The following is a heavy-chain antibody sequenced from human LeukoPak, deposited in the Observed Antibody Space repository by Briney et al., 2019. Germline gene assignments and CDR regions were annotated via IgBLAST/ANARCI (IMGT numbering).Heavy chain of an antibody. D-gene: IGHD7-27*01. Sequence: GGSLRLSCAASGFIFSDYPMRWVRQTPGKGLGWVAVISRDGGNKYYADSVKGRFTISRDNSKNTLYLQMNSLRSEDTAVFYCAREMGTYFDYWGQGSLVIVSS. J-gene: IGHJ4*02. CDR3: AREMGTYFDY. V-gene: IGHV3-30-3*01. CDR2: ISRDGGNK. CDR1: GFIFSDYP.